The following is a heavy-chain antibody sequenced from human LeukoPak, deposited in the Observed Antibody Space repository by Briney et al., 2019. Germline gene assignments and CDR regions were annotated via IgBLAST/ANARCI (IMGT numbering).Heavy chain of an antibody. Sequence: GGSLRLSCAASGFTFSSYAMSWGRQAPGKGLEWVSAISGSGGSTYYADSVKGRFTISRDNSKNTLYLQMNCLRAEGTAAYYCAKAPVLLWFGEGYYFDYWGQGTLVTVSS. V-gene: IGHV3-23*01. CDR1: GFTFSSYA. J-gene: IGHJ4*02. D-gene: IGHD3-10*01. CDR3: AKAPVLLWFGEGYYFDY. CDR2: ISGSGGST.